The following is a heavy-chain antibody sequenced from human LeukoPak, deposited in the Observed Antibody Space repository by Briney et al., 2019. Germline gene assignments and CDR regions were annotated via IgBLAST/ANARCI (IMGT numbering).Heavy chain of an antibody. Sequence: GESLKISCKHSEYSFPNYCIGWVRQMPGKGLEWMGIIYPGDSDIKYSPSFEGQVTISADKSISTAYLQWSSLKASDTAMYYCARLSGYFDYWGQGTLVTVSS. J-gene: IGHJ4*02. CDR2: IYPGDSDI. V-gene: IGHV5-51*01. D-gene: IGHD3-10*01. CDR3: ARLSGYFDY. CDR1: EYSFPNYC.